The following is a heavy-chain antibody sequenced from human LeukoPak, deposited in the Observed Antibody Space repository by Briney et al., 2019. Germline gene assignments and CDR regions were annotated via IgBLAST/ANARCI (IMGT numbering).Heavy chain of an antibody. D-gene: IGHD1-14*01. Sequence: GGSLRLSCAASGFSLSNYGMHWVRQAPGKGLEWVAALLYDGNTKHYADSGKGRFTISRDISKNTFYLQMNSLTAEDTAVYYCARDHRPEIQYYHMDVWGKGTAVAVSS. J-gene: IGHJ6*03. CDR1: GFSLSNYG. CDR3: ARDHRPEIQYYHMDV. V-gene: IGHV3-33*01. CDR2: LLYDGNTK.